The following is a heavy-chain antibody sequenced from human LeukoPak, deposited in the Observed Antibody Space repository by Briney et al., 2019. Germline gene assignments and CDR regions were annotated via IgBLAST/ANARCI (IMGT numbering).Heavy chain of an antibody. V-gene: IGHV4-61*08. CDR2: IYYSGST. D-gene: IGHD3-10*01. CDR1: GGSISSGGYS. Sequence: PSETLSLTCAVSGGSISSGGYSWSWIRQPPGKGLEWIGYIYYSGSTNYNPSLKSRVTISVDTSKNQFSLKLSSVTAADTAVYYCASGWFGELSLDYWGQGTLVTVSS. J-gene: IGHJ4*02. CDR3: ASGWFGELSLDY.